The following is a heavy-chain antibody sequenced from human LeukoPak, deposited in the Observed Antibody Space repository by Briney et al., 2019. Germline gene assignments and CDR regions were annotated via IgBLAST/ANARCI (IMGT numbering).Heavy chain of an antibody. CDR2: INHSGST. D-gene: IGHD1-26*01. J-gene: IGHJ4*02. CDR3: ARARPIKRMIVGAIGFDY. Sequence: NPSETLSLTCAVYGGSFSGYYWSWIRQPPGKGLEWIGEINHSGSTNYNPSLKSRVTISVDTSTNQFSLKLSSVTAADTAVYYCARARPIKRMIVGAIGFDYWGQGTLVTVSS. CDR1: GGSFSGYY. V-gene: IGHV4-34*01.